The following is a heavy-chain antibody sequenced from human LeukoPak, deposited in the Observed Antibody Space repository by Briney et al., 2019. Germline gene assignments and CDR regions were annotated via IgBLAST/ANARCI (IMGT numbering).Heavy chain of an antibody. D-gene: IGHD2-2*01. Sequence: PGGSLRLSCAASGFTFSSYAMSWVRQAPGMGLEWVSSISGGGVSTYYADSVKGRFTISRDNPKNTLYLQMNSLRAEDTAVYYCAKVRCSGSSCSPNWFDPWGQGTLVTVSS. J-gene: IGHJ5*02. CDR1: GFTFSSYA. V-gene: IGHV3-23*01. CDR2: ISGGGVST. CDR3: AKVRCSGSSCSPNWFDP.